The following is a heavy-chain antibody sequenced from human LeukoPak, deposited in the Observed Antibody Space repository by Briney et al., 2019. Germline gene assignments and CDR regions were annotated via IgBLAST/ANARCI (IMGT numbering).Heavy chain of an antibody. Sequence: GGSLRLSCAASGFTFSSYDMHWVRQATGKGLEWVSAIGTAGDTYYPGSVKGRFTISRENAKNSLYLQMNSLRAGDTAVYYCARGHTMTNLDAFDIWGQGTMVTVSS. CDR1: GFTFSSYD. J-gene: IGHJ3*02. D-gene: IGHD3-22*01. CDR2: IGTAGDT. V-gene: IGHV3-13*01. CDR3: ARGHTMTNLDAFDI.